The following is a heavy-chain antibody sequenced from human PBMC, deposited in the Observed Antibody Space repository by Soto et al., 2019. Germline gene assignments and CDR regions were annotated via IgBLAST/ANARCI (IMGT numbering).Heavy chain of an antibody. D-gene: IGHD2-15*01. CDR1: GGSISRTDYH. CDR3: ARGKTRYFDY. Sequence: QVQLQESGPGLVKPSQTLSLTCTVSGGSISRTDYHWSWIRQVPGKGLEWSGYIYNTGSTYYNPSFTSHVTISIATPRGKVSLKLSYLTAADTAVYYCARGKTRYFDYWGRGTRVTVSS. CDR2: IYNTGST. J-gene: IGHJ4*02. V-gene: IGHV4-30-4*01.